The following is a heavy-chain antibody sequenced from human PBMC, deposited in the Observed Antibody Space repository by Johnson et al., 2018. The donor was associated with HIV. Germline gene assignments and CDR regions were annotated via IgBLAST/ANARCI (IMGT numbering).Heavy chain of an antibody. CDR2: IKQDGSEK. CDR1: GFTFSSYD. Sequence: EVQLVESGGGLVQPGGSLRLSCAASGFTFSSYDMHWVRQATGKGLEWVANIKQDGSEKYYVDSVKGRFTISRDNAKNSLYLQMNSLRAEDTAVYYCARYAVDTAMARTRDDAFDIWGQGTMVTVSS. D-gene: IGHD5-18*01. CDR3: ARYAVDTAMARTRDDAFDI. V-gene: IGHV3-7*01. J-gene: IGHJ3*02.